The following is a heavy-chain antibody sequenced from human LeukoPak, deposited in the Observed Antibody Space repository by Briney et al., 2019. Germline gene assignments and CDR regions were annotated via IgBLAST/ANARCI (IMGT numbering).Heavy chain of an antibody. CDR2: IYPGDSDT. D-gene: IGHD3-22*01. J-gene: IGHJ4*02. CDR3: ASTYYYDSSGYSPFDY. Sequence: GESLKISCKGSGYSFTSYWIGWVRQMPGKGLEWMVIIYPGDSDTRYSPSFQGQVTISADKSISTAYLQWSSLKASDTAMYYCASTYYYDSSGYSPFDYWGQGTLVTVSS. CDR1: GYSFTSYW. V-gene: IGHV5-51*01.